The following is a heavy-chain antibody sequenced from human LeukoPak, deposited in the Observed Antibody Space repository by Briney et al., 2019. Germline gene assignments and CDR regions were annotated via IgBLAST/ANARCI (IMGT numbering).Heavy chain of an antibody. CDR2: ISSSSSYI. D-gene: IGHD2-21*02. V-gene: IGHV3-21*01. Sequence: GGSLRLSCAASGFTFSSYSMNWVRQAPGKGLEWVSSISSSSSYIYYADSVKGRFTISRDNAKNSLGLQMNSLRADDTAVYYCARDNNANGDLEYLDYWGQGTLVTVSS. CDR3: ARDNNANGDLEYLDY. J-gene: IGHJ4*02. CDR1: GFTFSSYS.